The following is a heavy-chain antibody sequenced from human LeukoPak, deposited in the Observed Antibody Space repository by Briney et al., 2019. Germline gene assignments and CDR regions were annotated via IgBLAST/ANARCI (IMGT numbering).Heavy chain of an antibody. CDR2: SSSSSSTI. J-gene: IGHJ4*02. Sequence: TGGSLRLSCAASGFTFSSYSMNWVRQAPGKGLEWASFSSSSSSTIYYADSVKGRFTISRDNAKNSLYLQMNSLRAEDTAVYYCARDRGGSYSAIDYWGQGTLVTVSS. V-gene: IGHV3-48*04. D-gene: IGHD1-26*01. CDR1: GFTFSSYS. CDR3: ARDRGGSYSAIDY.